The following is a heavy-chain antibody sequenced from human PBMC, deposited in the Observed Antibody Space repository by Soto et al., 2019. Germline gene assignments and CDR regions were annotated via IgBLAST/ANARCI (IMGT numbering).Heavy chain of an antibody. Sequence: EVQLLESGGGSVQPGGSLKLSCGVSGFSIPDYGVTWVRQPPGKRLEWVSGFTGGHGKTFYADTVRGRFTLSREDSRNTVYLQMDSLRVEDTAVYYCTRWNGFGDSWGQGTLVTVAS. CDR2: FTGGHGKT. D-gene: IGHD1-1*01. V-gene: IGHV3-23*01. CDR1: GFSIPDYG. CDR3: TRWNGFGDS. J-gene: IGHJ4*02.